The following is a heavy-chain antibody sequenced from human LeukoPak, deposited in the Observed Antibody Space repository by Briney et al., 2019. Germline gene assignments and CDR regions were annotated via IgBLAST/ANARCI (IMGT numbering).Heavy chain of an antibody. J-gene: IGHJ6*02. CDR2: IYYSGST. CDR3: ARDKGGSGHYYYYYYGMDV. D-gene: IGHD3-22*01. V-gene: IGHV4-59*01. CDR1: GGSISSYY. Sequence: SETLSLTCTVSGGSISSYYWSWIRQPPGKGLEWIGYIYYSGSTNYNPSLKSRVTISVDTSKNQFSLKLSSVTAADTAVYYCARDKGGSGHYYYYYYGMDVWGQGTTVTVSS.